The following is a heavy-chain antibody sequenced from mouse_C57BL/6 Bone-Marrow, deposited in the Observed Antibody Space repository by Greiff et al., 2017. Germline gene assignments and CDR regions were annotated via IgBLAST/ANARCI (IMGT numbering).Heavy chain of an antibody. V-gene: IGHV1-15*01. J-gene: IGHJ3*01. CDR1: GYTFTDYE. CDR3: TRLTLTVVPWFAY. CDR2: IDPETGGT. Sequence: QVQLQQSGAELVRPGASVTLSCKASGYTFTDYEMHWVKQTPVHGLEWIGAIDPETGGTAYNQKFKGKAILTADKSSSTAYMELRSLTSEDSAVYYCTRLTLTVVPWFAYWGQGTLVTVSA. D-gene: IGHD1-1*01.